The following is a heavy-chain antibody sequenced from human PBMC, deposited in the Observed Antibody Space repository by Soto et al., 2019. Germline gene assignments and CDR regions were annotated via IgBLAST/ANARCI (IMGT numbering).Heavy chain of an antibody. V-gene: IGHV1-69*05. D-gene: IGHD2-2*01. CDR3: ATDIIVIPGATGLDY. CDR1: GGTFSSYA. J-gene: IGHJ4*02. Sequence: SVKVACKASGGTFSSYAISWVRQAPGQGLEWMGGIIPSCGTTNYAQKFQGRITITRDTSASTAYMELSSLRSEDTAVYYCATDIIVIPGATGLDYWGQGALVTVSS. CDR2: IIPSCGTT.